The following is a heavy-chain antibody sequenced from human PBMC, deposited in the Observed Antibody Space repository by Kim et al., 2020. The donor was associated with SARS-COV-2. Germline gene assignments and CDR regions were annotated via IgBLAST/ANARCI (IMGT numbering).Heavy chain of an antibody. J-gene: IGHJ6*02. Sequence: LKSRVTISVDTSKNQFSLKLSSVTAADTAVYYCARNTITPRDYYYYGMDVWGQGTTVTVSS. V-gene: IGHV4-59*01. D-gene: IGHD3-10*01. CDR3: ARNTITPRDYYYYGMDV.